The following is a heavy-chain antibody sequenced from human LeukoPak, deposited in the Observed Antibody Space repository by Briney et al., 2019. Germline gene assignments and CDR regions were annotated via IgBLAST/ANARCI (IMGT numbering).Heavy chain of an antibody. D-gene: IGHD3-9*01. CDR1: GYSLTELS. V-gene: IGHV1-24*01. CDR2: GDPEDGET. Sequence: ASEKVSCKVSGYSLTELSMHWVRQPPRKGLEWEGGGDPEDGETIYAQKLQCRVTMTVDTSTDTAYMELSSLRSEDTAVYYCATRNYDIWTGYYRPYYYYYGMDVWGQGTTVTVPS. J-gene: IGHJ6*02. CDR3: ATRNYDIWTGYYRPYYYYYGMDV.